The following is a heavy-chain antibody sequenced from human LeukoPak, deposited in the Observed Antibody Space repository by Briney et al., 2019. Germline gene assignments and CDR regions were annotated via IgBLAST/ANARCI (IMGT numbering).Heavy chain of an antibody. CDR3: AKGSYGDSPYWYFNL. CDR2: IYSGGST. CDR1: GFTFSSYA. J-gene: IGHJ2*01. D-gene: IGHD4-17*01. Sequence: PGGSLRLSCAASGFTFSSYAMSWVRQAPGKGLEWVSVIYSGGSTYYADSVKGRFTISRDNSKNTLYLQMNSLRAEDTAVYYCAKGSYGDSPYWYFNLWGRGTLVTVSS. V-gene: IGHV3-23*03.